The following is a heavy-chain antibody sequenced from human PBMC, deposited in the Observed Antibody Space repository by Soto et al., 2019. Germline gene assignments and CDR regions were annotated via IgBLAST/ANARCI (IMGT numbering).Heavy chain of an antibody. Sequence: QVQLVESGGGVVQPGRSLRLSCAASGFTFSSCGMHWVRQAPGKGLEWVAVIWYDGSNKYYADSVKGRFTISRDNSKNTLYLQMNSLRAEDTAVYYCARDPGRWTMIVFPRGMDVWGQGTTVTVSS. J-gene: IGHJ6*02. V-gene: IGHV3-33*01. D-gene: IGHD3-22*01. CDR3: ARDPGRWTMIVFPRGMDV. CDR1: GFTFSSCG. CDR2: IWYDGSNK.